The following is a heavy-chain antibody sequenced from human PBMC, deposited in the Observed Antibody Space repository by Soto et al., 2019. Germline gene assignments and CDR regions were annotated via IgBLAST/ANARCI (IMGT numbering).Heavy chain of an antibody. CDR2: FDPEDGET. J-gene: IGHJ6*02. CDR1: GYTLTELS. D-gene: IGHD6-13*01. V-gene: IGHV1-24*01. CDR3: ATAPYSSSWSPPYGMDV. Sequence: ASVKVSCKVSGYTLTELSMHWVRQAPGKGLEWMGGFDPEDGETFYAQKFQGRVTMTEDTSTDTAYMELSSLRSEDTALFYCATAPYSSSWSPPYGMDVWGQGTTVTVSS.